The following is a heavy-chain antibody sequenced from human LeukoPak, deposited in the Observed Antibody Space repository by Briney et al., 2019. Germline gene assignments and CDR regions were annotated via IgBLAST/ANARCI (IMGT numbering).Heavy chain of an antibody. Sequence: GASVKVSCKASVYTFIDYFIHWMRQTPGQGLDWLGWINPNSGVTRYAQKFQDRVTMTRDTAAYMELSSLKSDDTAVYYCVRAVSGTLGGAFDIWGQGTAVTVSS. CDR2: INPNSGVT. CDR3: VRAVSGTLGGAFDI. D-gene: IGHD1-7*01. J-gene: IGHJ3*02. CDR1: VYTFIDYF. V-gene: IGHV1-2*02.